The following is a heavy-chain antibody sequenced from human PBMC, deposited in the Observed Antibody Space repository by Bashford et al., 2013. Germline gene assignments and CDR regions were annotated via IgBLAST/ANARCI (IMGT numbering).Heavy chain of an antibody. V-gene: IGHV3-30-3*02. Sequence: VRQAPGNGLEWLSFISYDGRNIYYADSVEGRFTISRDNSKNTLYLEMNSLGPEDTALYYCAKMSPGINTAIDYWGQGTLVTVSS. J-gene: IGHJ4*02. CDR2: ISYDGRNI. CDR3: AKMSPGINTAIDY. D-gene: IGHD5-18*01.